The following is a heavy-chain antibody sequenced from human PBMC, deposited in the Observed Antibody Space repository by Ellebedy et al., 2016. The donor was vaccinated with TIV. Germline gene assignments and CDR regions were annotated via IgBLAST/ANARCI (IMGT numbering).Heavy chain of an antibody. CDR3: ARHVEGYYDSSGYPIDY. CDR2: IYYSGST. CDR1: GGSISSYY. J-gene: IGHJ4*02. Sequence: MPSETLSLTCTVSGGSISSYYWSWIRQPPGKGLEWIGYIYYSGSTYYNPSLQSRVTISVDTSKNQYSLNLSSVTAADTAVYYCARHVEGYYDSSGYPIDYWGQGTLVTVSS. V-gene: IGHV4-59*08. D-gene: IGHD3-22*01.